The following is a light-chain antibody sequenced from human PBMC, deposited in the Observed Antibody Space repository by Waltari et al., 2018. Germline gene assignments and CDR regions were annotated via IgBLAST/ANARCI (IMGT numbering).Light chain of an antibody. CDR1: RDHTYYA. Sequence: QPALTQSPSASASLGASAKLTCTLRRDHTYYAIAWHHQQPPKGPRFVMKIDRDGAHTRGDGIPARFSGSASGADRFLTISRLQLEDEGDYYCQTWGTGIVFGGGTKLTVL. V-gene: IGLV4-69*01. CDR2: IDRDGAH. J-gene: IGLJ2*01. CDR3: QTWGTGIV.